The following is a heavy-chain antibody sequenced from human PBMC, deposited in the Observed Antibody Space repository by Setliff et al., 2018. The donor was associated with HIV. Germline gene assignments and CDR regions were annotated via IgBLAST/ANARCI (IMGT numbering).Heavy chain of an antibody. D-gene: IGHD2-15*01. CDR3: ARGWGYCSGGSCYSGLGWFDP. CDR2: IYTSGST. V-gene: IGHV4-4*08. CDR1: GGSISSYY. J-gene: IGHJ5*02. Sequence: SETLSLTCTVSGGSISSYYWSWIRQPPGKGLAWIGYIYTSGSTNYNPSLKSRVTISVDTSKDQFSLKLSSVTAADTAVYYCARGWGYCSGGSCYSGLGWFDPWGQGTLVTVSS.